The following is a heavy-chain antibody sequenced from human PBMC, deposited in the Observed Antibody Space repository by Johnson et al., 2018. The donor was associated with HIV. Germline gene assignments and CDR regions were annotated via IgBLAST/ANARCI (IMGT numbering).Heavy chain of an antibody. Sequence: VQLVESGGGLVQPGGSLRLSCAASGFIVSTNYMTWVRQAPGKGLEWVGRIKSKTDGGTTDYAAPVKGRFTISRDDSKTTVYLQMNSLKTENTPVYYCTRPYGAGAFDIWGQGTMVTVSS. D-gene: IGHD4-17*01. CDR3: TRPYGAGAFDI. V-gene: IGHV3-15*01. J-gene: IGHJ3*02. CDR1: GFIVSTNY. CDR2: IKSKTDGGTT.